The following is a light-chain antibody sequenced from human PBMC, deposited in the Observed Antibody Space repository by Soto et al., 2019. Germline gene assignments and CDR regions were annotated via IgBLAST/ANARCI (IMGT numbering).Light chain of an antibody. Sequence: EIVLTQSPATLSLSPGERATLSCRASQSIRNQLAWYQQKPGQAPSLLIYDASNRATGVPARFSGSGFGTDFTLTIRNLQPEDFVSYHCQQRWESPLTFGGGTKVEIK. CDR2: DAS. CDR3: QQRWESPLT. CDR1: QSIRNQ. J-gene: IGKJ4*01. V-gene: IGKV3-11*01.